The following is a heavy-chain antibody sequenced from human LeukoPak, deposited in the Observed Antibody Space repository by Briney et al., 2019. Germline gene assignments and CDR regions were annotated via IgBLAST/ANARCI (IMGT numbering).Heavy chain of an antibody. CDR3: ARGKPFSKLSSWRTKVFDY. V-gene: IGHV4-34*01. D-gene: IGHD6-13*01. J-gene: IGHJ4*02. CDR2: INHSGST. Sequence: GSLTLSCEASGFSFSDYYMTWIRQPPGKGREGIGEINHSGSTNYNPSLKSRVTISVDTSKNQFSLKLSSVTAADTAVYYCARGKPFSKLSSWRTKVFDYWGQGTLVTVSS. CDR1: GFSFSDYY.